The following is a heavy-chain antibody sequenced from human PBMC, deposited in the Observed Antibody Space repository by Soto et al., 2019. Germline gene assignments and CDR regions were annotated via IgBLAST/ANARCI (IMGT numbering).Heavy chain of an antibody. CDR1: GYTFTSYA. V-gene: IGHV1-3*01. CDR3: AREDYYGSGSLDY. J-gene: IGHJ4*02. CDR2: INAGNGNT. Sequence: QVQLVQSGAEVKKPGASVKVSCKASGYTFTSYAMHWVRQAPGQRLEWMGWINAGNGNTKYSQKFQGRVTITRDTSASTAYMEVSSLRSEDTAVYYCAREDYYGSGSLDYWGQGTLVTVSS. D-gene: IGHD3-10*01.